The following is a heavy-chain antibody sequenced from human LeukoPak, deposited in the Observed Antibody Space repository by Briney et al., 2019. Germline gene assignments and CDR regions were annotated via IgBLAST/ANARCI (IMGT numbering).Heavy chain of an antibody. CDR1: GFSLSEYY. D-gene: IGHD2-21*01. V-gene: IGHV3-11*01. CDR2: ISSSGSTI. Sequence: GGSLRLSCAASGFSLSEYYMSWIRQAPGKGLEWVSYISSSGSTIYYADSVKGRFTISRDDAKNSLYLQMNNLRAEDTAVYYCARDRDCGTSTCSVDYWGQGTLVTVSS. J-gene: IGHJ4*02. CDR3: ARDRDCGTSTCSVDY.